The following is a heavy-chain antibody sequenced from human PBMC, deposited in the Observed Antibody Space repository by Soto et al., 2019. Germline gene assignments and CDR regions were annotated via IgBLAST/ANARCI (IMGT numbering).Heavy chain of an antibody. Sequence: PSETLSLTCSVSGGSISSYYWRWIRQPPGKGLEWIGYIYYSGSTNYSPSLKSRVTISVDTSKNRFSLKLSSVTAADTAVYYCARRYGGNFDYWGQGTLVTVSS. D-gene: IGHD3-16*01. V-gene: IGHV4-59*01. CDR2: IYYSGST. CDR3: ARRYGGNFDY. CDR1: GGSISSYY. J-gene: IGHJ4*02.